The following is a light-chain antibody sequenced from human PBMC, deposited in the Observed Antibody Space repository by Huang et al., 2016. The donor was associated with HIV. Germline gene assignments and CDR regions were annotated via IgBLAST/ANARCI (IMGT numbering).Light chain of an antibody. CDR2: GAS. CDR1: QTVNSN. V-gene: IGKV3-15*01. J-gene: IGKJ1*01. Sequence: IVMTQSPATLSVSPGERANLSCRASQTVNSNLAWYQHKPGQAPRRLIYGASTRATGVPARFSGSGSGTKFTLTISSLQSEDFAVYYCQQYNNWLAFGQGTKVEIK. CDR3: QQYNNWLA.